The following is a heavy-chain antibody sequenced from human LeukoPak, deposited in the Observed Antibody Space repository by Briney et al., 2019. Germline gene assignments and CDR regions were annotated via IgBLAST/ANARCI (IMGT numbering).Heavy chain of an antibody. Sequence: PGGSLRLSCAASGFTFSSYAMHWVRQAPGKGLEWVAVISYDGSNKYYADSVKGRFTISRDNSKNTLYLQMNSLRAEDTAVYYCAKGGIQLYPTPLDYWGQGTLVTVSS. D-gene: IGHD5-18*01. CDR2: ISYDGSNK. V-gene: IGHV3-30*04. CDR3: AKGGIQLYPTPLDY. J-gene: IGHJ4*02. CDR1: GFTFSSYA.